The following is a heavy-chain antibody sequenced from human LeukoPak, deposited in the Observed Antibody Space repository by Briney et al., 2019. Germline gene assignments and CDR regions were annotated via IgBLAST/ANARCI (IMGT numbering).Heavy chain of an antibody. Sequence: KSGGSLRLSCAASGFTFSSYSMNWVRQAPGKGLEWVSSISSSSSRYIYYADSVKGRFTISRDNAKNSLYLQMNSLRAEDTAVYYCARDLEDFDYGMDVWGQGTTVTVSS. CDR3: ARDLEDFDYGMDV. D-gene: IGHD3-3*01. J-gene: IGHJ6*02. CDR1: GFTFSSYS. CDR2: ISSSSSRYI. V-gene: IGHV3-21*01.